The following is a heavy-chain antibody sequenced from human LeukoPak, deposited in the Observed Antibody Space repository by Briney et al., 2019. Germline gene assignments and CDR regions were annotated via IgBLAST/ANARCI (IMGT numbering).Heavy chain of an antibody. J-gene: IGHJ4*02. V-gene: IGHV1-46*01. CDR2: INPSGGST. D-gene: IGHD1-26*01. CDR3: ASGYSGSYFSDY. Sequence: ASVTVSCKASGYTFTSYYMHWVRQAPGQGLEWMGIINPSGGSTSYAQKFQGRVTMTRDMSTSTVYMELSSLRSEDTAVYYCASGYSGSYFSDYWGQGTLVTVSS. CDR1: GYTFTSYY.